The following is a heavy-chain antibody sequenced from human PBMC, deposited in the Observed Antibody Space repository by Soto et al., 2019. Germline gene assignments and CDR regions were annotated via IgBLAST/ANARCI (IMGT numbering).Heavy chain of an antibody. CDR1: GFSLSSPAVG. D-gene: IGHD6-19*01. J-gene: IGHJ4*02. Sequence: QITLKESGPTLVKPTQTLTLTCTFSGFSLSSPAVGVNWIRQPPGKALEWLALIYWDDDNQYSPSLRSRLTITKETSKNQVVLTMTNMDPVDTATYYCAHGSGWLSDYWGQGTLVTVSS. V-gene: IGHV2-5*02. CDR3: AHGSGWLSDY. CDR2: IYWDDDN.